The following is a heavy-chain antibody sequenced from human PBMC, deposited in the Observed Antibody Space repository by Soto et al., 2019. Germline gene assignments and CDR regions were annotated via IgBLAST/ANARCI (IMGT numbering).Heavy chain of an antibody. CDR2: VYYSGTT. CDR1: GGSVSDKTYY. CDR3: ATSTAVPNTLRSRYFFDY. D-gene: IGHD4-17*01. Sequence: PSETLSLTCSVSGGSVSDKTYYWSWIRQPPGKRLEWIGYVYYSGTTNYNPSLKSRVTISVDLSKNRFSLRLSSVTTADTALYYCATSTAVPNTLRSRYFFDYWGQGTLVTFSS. J-gene: IGHJ4*02. V-gene: IGHV4-61*01.